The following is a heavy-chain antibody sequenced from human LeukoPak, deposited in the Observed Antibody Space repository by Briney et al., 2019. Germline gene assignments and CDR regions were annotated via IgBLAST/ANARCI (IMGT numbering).Heavy chain of an antibody. CDR2: IYYSGDT. D-gene: IGHD2-2*02. CDR1: GTSISNYY. V-gene: IGHV4-59*01. CDR3: ARGTTRYTTTYYFGY. J-gene: IGHJ4*02. Sequence: SETLSLTCTVSGTSISNYYWSWIRQPPGKGLEWIGYIYYSGDTNYNPSLKSRVTMSVDTSKNQFSLKLSSLPAADTAVFYCARGTTRYTTTYYFGYWGQGTLVTVSS.